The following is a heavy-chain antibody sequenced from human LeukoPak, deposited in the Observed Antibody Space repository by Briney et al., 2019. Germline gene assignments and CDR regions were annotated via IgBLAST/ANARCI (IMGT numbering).Heavy chain of an antibody. Sequence: ASVKVSCKASGYTFTSYGFSWVRQAPGQGLEWMGWISAYNGNTNYAQKLQGRVTMTTDTSTSTAYMELRSLRSDDTAVYYCARDYYDSSGYYPGAFDIWGQGTMVTVSS. CDR2: ISAYNGNT. CDR1: GYTFTSYG. D-gene: IGHD3-22*01. J-gene: IGHJ3*02. V-gene: IGHV1-18*01. CDR3: ARDYYDSSGYYPGAFDI.